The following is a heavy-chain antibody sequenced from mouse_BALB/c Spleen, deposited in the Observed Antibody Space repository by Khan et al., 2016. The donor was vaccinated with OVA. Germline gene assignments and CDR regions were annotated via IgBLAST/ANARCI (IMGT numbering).Heavy chain of an antibody. V-gene: IGHV3-8*02. Sequence: EVQLQESGPSLVKPSQTLSLTCSVTGDSITSGYWSWIRKFPGNKLEYMGYMIYSGNTYYNPSLKSRISITRHTPKNQDYLQLNSVTTEDTTPYYYARSTHKYAFAYRGQGTPVTVSA. J-gene: IGHJ3*01. D-gene: IGHD2-14*01. CDR1: GDSITSGY. CDR3: ARSTHKYAFAY. CDR2: MIYSGNT.